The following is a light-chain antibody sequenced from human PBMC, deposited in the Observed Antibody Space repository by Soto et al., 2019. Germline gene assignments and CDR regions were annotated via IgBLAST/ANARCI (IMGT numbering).Light chain of an antibody. J-gene: IGKJ5*01. CDR3: QQSYITPYT. Sequence: DIQVTQSPSSLSASVGDRVTITCRASQSISKYVNWFQQNPGKAPKLLIYAASSLQSGVPSRLSGSGSGTDFTLTISSLQPEDFATYYCQQSYITPYTFGQGTRLEIK. CDR2: AAS. CDR1: QSISKY. V-gene: IGKV1-39*01.